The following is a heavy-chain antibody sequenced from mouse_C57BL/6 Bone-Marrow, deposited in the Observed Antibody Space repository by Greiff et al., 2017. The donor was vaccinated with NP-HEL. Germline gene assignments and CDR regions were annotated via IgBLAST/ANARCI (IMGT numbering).Heavy chain of an antibody. Sequence: QVQLKQSGAELARPGASVKLSCKASGYTFTSYGISWVKQRTGQGLEWIGEIYPRSGNTYYNEKFKGKATLTADKSSSTAYMELRSLTSDDSAVYFCARKDYYGSSAYWGQGTTLTVSS. J-gene: IGHJ2*01. D-gene: IGHD1-1*01. CDR1: GYTFTSYG. V-gene: IGHV1-81*01. CDR3: ARKDYYGSSAY. CDR2: IYPRSGNT.